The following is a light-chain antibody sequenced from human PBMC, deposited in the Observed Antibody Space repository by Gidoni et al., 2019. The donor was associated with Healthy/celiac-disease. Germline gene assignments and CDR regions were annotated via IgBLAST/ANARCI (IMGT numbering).Light chain of an antibody. J-gene: IGLJ2*01. CDR2: SNN. V-gene: IGLV1-44*01. Sequence: QPVLTQPPSASGTPGQRVTISCSGSSPNIGSNPVNWYQHLPGTAPKLLVYSNNQRPSGVPDRFSGSKSGTSASLAISGLQSEDEADYYCAAWDDSLNGHVVFGGGTKLTVL. CDR3: AAWDDSLNGHVV. CDR1: SPNIGSNP.